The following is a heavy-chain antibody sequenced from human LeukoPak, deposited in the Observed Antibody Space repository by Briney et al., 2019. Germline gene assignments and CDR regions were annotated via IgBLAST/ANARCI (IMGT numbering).Heavy chain of an antibody. CDR1: GGSISSYY. Sequence: SETLSLTCTVSGGSISSYYWSWIRQPAGKGMEWIGRIYTSGSTNYNPSVKSGVTVSVDTSKNQFSLKLSSVTAADTAVYYCARSTVTTTDDVFDIWGRGTMVTVSS. CDR2: IYTSGST. D-gene: IGHD4-17*01. CDR3: ARSTVTTTDDVFDI. V-gene: IGHV4-4*07. J-gene: IGHJ3*02.